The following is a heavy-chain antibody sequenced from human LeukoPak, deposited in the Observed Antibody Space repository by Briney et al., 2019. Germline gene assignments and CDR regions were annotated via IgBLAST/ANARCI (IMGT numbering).Heavy chain of an antibody. J-gene: IGHJ4*02. CDR1: GFTFSSYA. CDR2: ITGIGGST. CDR3: AKDIAGTIIIDY. Sequence: GGSLSLSCAASGFTFSSYAMSWVRQAPGEGLERVSAITGIGGSTYYADSVKGRFTISRDNSKNTLYLQMNSLRAEDTAVYYCAKDIAGTIIIDYWGQGTLVTVSS. D-gene: IGHD6-13*01. V-gene: IGHV3-23*01.